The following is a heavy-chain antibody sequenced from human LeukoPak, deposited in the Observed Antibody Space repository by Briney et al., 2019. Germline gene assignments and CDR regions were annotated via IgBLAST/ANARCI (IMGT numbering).Heavy chain of an antibody. CDR2: IYYSGST. V-gene: IGHV4-39*01. D-gene: IGHD2-21*02. CDR1: GGSISSSSYY. J-gene: IGHJ4*02. Sequence: PSETLSLTCTVSGGSISSSSYYWGWIRQPPGKGLEWIGSIYYSGSTYYNPSLKSRVTISVDTSKNQFSLKLSSVTAADTAVYYCARRAYCGGDCYSHFDYWGQGTLVTVSS. CDR3: ARRAYCGGDCYSHFDY.